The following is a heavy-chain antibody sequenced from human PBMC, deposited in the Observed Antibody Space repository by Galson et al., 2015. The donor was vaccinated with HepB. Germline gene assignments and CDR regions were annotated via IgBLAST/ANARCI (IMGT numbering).Heavy chain of an antibody. CDR1: GFTFDDYA. V-gene: IGHV3-43D*04. Sequence: LRLSCTASGFTFDDYAMHWVRQAPGKGLEWVSLISWDGGSTYYADSVKGRFTISRDNSKNSLYLQMNSLRAEDTALYYCAKDTHNRGGWYYYYYYYGMDVWGQGTTVTVSS. CDR2: ISWDGGST. J-gene: IGHJ6*02. CDR3: AKDTHNRGGWYYYYYYYGMDV. D-gene: IGHD6-19*01.